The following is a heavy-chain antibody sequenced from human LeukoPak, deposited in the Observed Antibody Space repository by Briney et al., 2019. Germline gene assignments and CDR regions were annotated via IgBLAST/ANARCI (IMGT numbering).Heavy chain of an antibody. D-gene: IGHD3-9*01. V-gene: IGHV1-2*02. Sequence: ASVKVSCKASGYTFTRYYMHWVRQAPGQGLEWMGWINPNSGGTNYAQKFQGRVTMTRDTSISTAYMELSRLRSDDTAVYYCAREGLQAFLRYFAPNRPVDPWGQGTLVTVSS. CDR1: GYTFTRYY. J-gene: IGHJ5*02. CDR3: AREGLQAFLRYFAPNRPVDP. CDR2: INPNSGGT.